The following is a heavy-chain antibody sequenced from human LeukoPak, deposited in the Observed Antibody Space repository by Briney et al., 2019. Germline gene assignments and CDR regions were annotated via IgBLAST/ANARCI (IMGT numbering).Heavy chain of an antibody. Sequence: ASVKVSCKASGYTFTSYAMHWVRQAPGQRLEWMGWINAGNGNTKYSQKFQGRVTITRDTSASTAYMELSSLRSEDTAVYYCARRVQLERRGGFDPWGQGTLVTVS. CDR2: INAGNGNT. V-gene: IGHV1-3*01. J-gene: IGHJ5*02. CDR1: GYTFTSYA. D-gene: IGHD1-1*01. CDR3: ARRVQLERRGGFDP.